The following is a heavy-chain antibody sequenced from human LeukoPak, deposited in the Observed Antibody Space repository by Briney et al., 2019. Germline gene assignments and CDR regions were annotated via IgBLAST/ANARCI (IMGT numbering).Heavy chain of an antibody. V-gene: IGHV3-21*04. Sequence: KPGGSLRLSCAASGFTFTRFNMNWVRQPPGKGLELFSSITTSGTYIYYADSVKGRFTISRDDSTSTLYLQMNSLRAEDTAVYYCAKGGGSGWYWYWDYWGQGTLVTVSS. CDR2: ITTSGTYI. CDR1: GFTFTRFN. J-gene: IGHJ4*02. D-gene: IGHD6-19*01. CDR3: AKGGGSGWYWYWDY.